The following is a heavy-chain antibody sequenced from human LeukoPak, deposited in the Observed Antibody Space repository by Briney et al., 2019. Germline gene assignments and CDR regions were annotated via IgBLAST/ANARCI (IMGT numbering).Heavy chain of an antibody. D-gene: IGHD5-18*01. CDR2: INPNSGGT. CDR1: GYTFTGYY. CDR3: ARDRYSYGYWSDI. Sequence: ASVKVSCKASGYTFTGYYMHWVRQAPGQGPEWMGWINPNSGGTNYAQKFQGRVTMTRDTSISTAYMELSRLRSDDTAVYYCARDRYSYGYWSDIWGQGTMVTVSS. J-gene: IGHJ3*02. V-gene: IGHV1-2*02.